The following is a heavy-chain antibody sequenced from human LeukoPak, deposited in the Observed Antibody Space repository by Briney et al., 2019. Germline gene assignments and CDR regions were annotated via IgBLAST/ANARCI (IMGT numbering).Heavy chain of an antibody. CDR3: ARGSLLWFGD. CDR1: GFTFSTYE. Sequence: PGGSLRLSCAASGFTFSTYEMNWVRQAPGKGLEWVSYMSNSGRTMYYADSVKGRFTISRDNAKNALYLQMNSLRAEDAAVYYCARGSLLWFGDRGQGTRVTVSS. D-gene: IGHD3-10*01. J-gene: IGHJ4*02. V-gene: IGHV3-48*03. CDR2: MSNSGRTM.